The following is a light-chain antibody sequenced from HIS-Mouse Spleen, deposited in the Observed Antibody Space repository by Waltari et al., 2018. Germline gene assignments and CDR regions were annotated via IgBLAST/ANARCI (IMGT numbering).Light chain of an antibody. Sequence: QSALTQPASVSGSPGQSITISCTGTSSDVGSYNLVSWYQQHPGKDPILMIYEGSKRPSGVSNRVSGSKSGNTASLTISGLQAEDEADYYCCSYAGSSTWVFGGGTKLTVL. CDR3: CSYAGSSTWV. CDR2: EGS. CDR1: SSDVGSYNL. V-gene: IGLV2-23*01. J-gene: IGLJ3*02.